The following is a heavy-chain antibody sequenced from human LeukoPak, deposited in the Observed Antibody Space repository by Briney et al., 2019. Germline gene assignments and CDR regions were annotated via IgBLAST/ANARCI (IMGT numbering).Heavy chain of an antibody. J-gene: IGHJ4*02. CDR3: VRRGSTSWSFDY. CDR1: GFTFSNYE. D-gene: IGHD2-2*01. V-gene: IGHV3-48*03. Sequence: GGSLRLSCAASGFTFSNYEMHWVRQAPGKGLEWVSYISSSGSDIYYADSVKGRFTISRDNSKNTLYLQMNSLRAADTAVYYCVRRGSTSWSFDYWGQGTLVTVSS. CDR2: ISSSGSDI.